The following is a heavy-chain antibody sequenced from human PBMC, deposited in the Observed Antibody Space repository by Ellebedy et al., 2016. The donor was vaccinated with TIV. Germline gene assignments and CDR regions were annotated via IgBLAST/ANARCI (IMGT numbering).Heavy chain of an antibody. D-gene: IGHD6-19*01. CDR3: QRDLGSGWGAFDY. J-gene: IGHJ4*02. V-gene: IGHV3-33*01. CDR2: IWYDGSNK. CDR1: GFTFSSYG. Sequence: PGGSLRPSCAASGFTFSSYGMHWVREAPGKGLEWVAVIWYDGSNKYYADSVKGRFTITRDNSKNTLYLQMNSLRAEDTDVYYCQRDLGSGWGAFDYWGQGTLVTVSS.